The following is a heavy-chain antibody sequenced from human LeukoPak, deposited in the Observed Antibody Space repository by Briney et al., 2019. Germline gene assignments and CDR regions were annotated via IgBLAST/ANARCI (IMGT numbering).Heavy chain of an antibody. V-gene: IGHV3-49*03. J-gene: IGHJ3*02. CDR2: IRSKAYGGTT. Sequence: GGSLRLSCTASGFTFGDYAMSWFRQAPGKGLEWVGFIRSKAYGGTTEYAASVKGRFTISRDDSKSIAYLQMKSLKTEDTAVYYCTRVDDFWSGYGAKDAFDIWGQGTMVTVSS. CDR1: GFTFGDYA. CDR3: TRVDDFWSGYGAKDAFDI. D-gene: IGHD3-3*01.